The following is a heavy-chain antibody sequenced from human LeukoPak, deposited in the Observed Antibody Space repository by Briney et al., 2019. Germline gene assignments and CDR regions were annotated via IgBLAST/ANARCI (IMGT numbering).Heavy chain of an antibody. CDR1: GFTFSSYS. CDR3: ARGSSYCGGDCFDY. V-gene: IGHV3-48*01. CDR2: ISTSSTTK. Sequence: GGSLRLSCAASGFTFSSYSMNWVRQAPGKGLEWVSYISTSSTTKYNADSVKGRFTISRDSAKNSLYLQMNSPRAEDTAVYYCARGSSYCGGDCFDYWGQGTLVTVSS. D-gene: IGHD2-21*01. J-gene: IGHJ4*02.